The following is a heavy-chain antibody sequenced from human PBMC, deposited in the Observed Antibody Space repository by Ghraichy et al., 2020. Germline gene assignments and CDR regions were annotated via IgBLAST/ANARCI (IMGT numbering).Heavy chain of an antibody. CDR2: IKSKTDGGTT. D-gene: IGHD2-15*01. CDR3: TTAALGYCSGGSCYTVDY. J-gene: IGHJ4*02. V-gene: IGHV3-15*01. CDR1: GFTFSNAW. Sequence: GESLNISCAASGFTFSNAWMSWVRQAPGKGLEWVGRIKSKTDGGTTDYAAPVKGRFTISRDDSKKTLYLQMNSLKTEDTAVYYCTTAALGYCSGGSCYTVDYWGQGTLVTVSS.